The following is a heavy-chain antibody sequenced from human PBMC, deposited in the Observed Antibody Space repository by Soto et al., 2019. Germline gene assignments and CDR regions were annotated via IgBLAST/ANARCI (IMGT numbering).Heavy chain of an antibody. J-gene: IGHJ4*02. CDR1: GGSISSYY. CDR3: ARDTTIFGVT. Sequence: PSETLSLTCTVSGGSISSYYWSWIRQPPGKGLEWIGYIYYSGSTNYNPSLKSRVTISVDTSKNQFSLKLSSVTAADTAVYYCARDTTIFGVTWGQGTLVTVSS. CDR2: IYYSGST. V-gene: IGHV4-59*01. D-gene: IGHD3-3*01.